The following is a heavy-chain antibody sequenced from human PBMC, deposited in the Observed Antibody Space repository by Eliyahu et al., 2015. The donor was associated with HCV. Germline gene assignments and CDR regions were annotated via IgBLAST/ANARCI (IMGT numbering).Heavy chain of an antibody. V-gene: IGHV3-11*06. J-gene: IGHJ4*02. Sequence: QVQLVESVGALVXPGGSXXXXCAASGFTFSXYYXXWVRQVPGKGLEWVSCISHSASYTEYADSVRGRFTISRDNAKNSLYLQLSSLTADDTAVYYCVREDYGQFDYWGQGALVTVSS. CDR2: ISHSASYT. CDR3: VREDYGQFDY. D-gene: IGHD4-17*01. CDR1: GFTFSXYY.